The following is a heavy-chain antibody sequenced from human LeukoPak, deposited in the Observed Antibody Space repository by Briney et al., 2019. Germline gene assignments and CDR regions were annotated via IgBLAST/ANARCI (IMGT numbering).Heavy chain of an antibody. CDR2: IYYSGST. D-gene: IGHD3-16*01. J-gene: IGHJ4*02. CDR3: ARDKIMMDY. CDR1: GGSVSDYY. V-gene: IGHV4-39*07. Sequence: SETLSLTCTVSGGSVSDYYWGWIRQPPGKGLEWIGSIYYSGSTYYNPSLKSRVTISVDTSKNQFSLKLSSVTAADTAVYYCARDKIMMDYWGQGTLVTVSS.